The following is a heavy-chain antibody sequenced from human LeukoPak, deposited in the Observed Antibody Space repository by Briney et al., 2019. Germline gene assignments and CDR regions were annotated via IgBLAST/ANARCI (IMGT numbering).Heavy chain of an antibody. CDR3: AKDRSFTVTEPLDY. Sequence: GGSLRLSCAASGFTFSSYSMNWVRQAPGKGLEWVSSISSSSSYIYYADSVKGRFTISRDNSKNTLYLQMNSLRAEDTAEYYCAKDRSFTVTEPLDYWGQGTLVTVSS. D-gene: IGHD4-17*01. J-gene: IGHJ4*02. CDR2: ISSSSSYI. V-gene: IGHV3-21*04. CDR1: GFTFSSYS.